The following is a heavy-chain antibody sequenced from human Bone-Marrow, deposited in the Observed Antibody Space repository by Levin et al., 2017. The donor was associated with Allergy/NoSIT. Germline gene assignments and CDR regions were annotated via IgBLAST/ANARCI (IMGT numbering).Heavy chain of an antibody. CDR2: ISRSGYTK. Sequence: SCEGSGFTFSDYYMSWIRQAPGKGLEWLSYISRSGYTKYHARSVQGRFTISRDNAKNSVYLEMNSLGDEDTAVYYCARDRGDEYGSGRDGMDVWGQGTTVTVSS. J-gene: IGHJ6*02. V-gene: IGHV3-11*01. CDR3: ARDRGDEYGSGRDGMDV. D-gene: IGHD3-10*01. CDR1: GFTFSDYY.